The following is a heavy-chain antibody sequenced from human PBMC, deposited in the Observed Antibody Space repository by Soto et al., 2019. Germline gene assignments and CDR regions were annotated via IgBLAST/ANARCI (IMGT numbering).Heavy chain of an antibody. V-gene: IGHV4-59*01. D-gene: IGHD3-16*01. J-gene: IGHJ4*02. CDR1: GASLSNYY. CDR2: MHSSGSA. CDR3: VRSGQTFGGVI. Sequence: LSLTCTVSGASLSNYYWRWIRQPPGRGLEWIGFMHSSGSASYNSSLKGRATISVDTYNNQFSLLLTSVSAADTAEYYCVRSGQTFGGVIWGQGTLVAVSS.